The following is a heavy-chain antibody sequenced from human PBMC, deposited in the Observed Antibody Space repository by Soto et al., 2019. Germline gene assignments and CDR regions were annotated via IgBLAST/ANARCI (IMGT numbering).Heavy chain of an antibody. Sequence: SVKVSCKASGGTFSSYAISWVRQAPGQGLEWMGGIIPIFGTANYAQKFQGRVTITADESTSTAYMELSSLRSEDTAVYYCARDPDYYDSSGNLFDYWGQGTLVTVSS. CDR2: IIPIFGTA. V-gene: IGHV1-69*13. D-gene: IGHD3-22*01. CDR1: GGTFSSYA. CDR3: ARDPDYYDSSGNLFDY. J-gene: IGHJ4*02.